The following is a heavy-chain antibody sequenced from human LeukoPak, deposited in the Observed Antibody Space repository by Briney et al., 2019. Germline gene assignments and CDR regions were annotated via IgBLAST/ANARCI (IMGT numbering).Heavy chain of an antibody. Sequence: ASVKVSCKASGYTFTSYGISWVRQAPGQGLGLMGCISAYNGNTNYAQKLQGRVTMTTDTSTSTAYMELRSLRSDDTAVYYCATGRITIFGVVIPPIDYWGQGTLVTVSS. V-gene: IGHV1-18*01. CDR2: ISAYNGNT. CDR1: GYTFTSYG. J-gene: IGHJ4*02. CDR3: ATGRITIFGVVIPPIDY. D-gene: IGHD3-3*01.